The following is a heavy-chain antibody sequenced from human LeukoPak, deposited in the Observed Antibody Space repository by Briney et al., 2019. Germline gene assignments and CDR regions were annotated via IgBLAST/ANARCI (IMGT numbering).Heavy chain of an antibody. J-gene: IGHJ4*02. D-gene: IGHD3-22*01. CDR1: GGTFSSYA. Sequence: SVKLSCKASGGTFSSYAISWVRQAPGQGLEWMGGIIPIFGTANYAQKFQGRVTITTDESTSTAYMELSSLRSEDTAVYYCAVGGLYYESSGYYFTFEYWGQGTLVTVSS. V-gene: IGHV1-69*05. CDR3: AVGGLYYESSGYYFTFEY. CDR2: IIPIFGTA.